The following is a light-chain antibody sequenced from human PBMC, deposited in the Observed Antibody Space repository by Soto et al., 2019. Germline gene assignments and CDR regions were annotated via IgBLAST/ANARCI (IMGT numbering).Light chain of an antibody. CDR2: SDN. V-gene: IGLV3-21*01. CDR1: NVGSQG. CDR3: QVWESGSDHVV. Sequence: SYELTQPPSESVAPGKTATITCGGDNVGSQGVHWYLQKPGQAPLLVIHSDNDRPSGTPERFSGSKSGNTATLTISRVEAGDEADYYCQVWESGSDHVVFGGGTKLTVL. J-gene: IGLJ7*01.